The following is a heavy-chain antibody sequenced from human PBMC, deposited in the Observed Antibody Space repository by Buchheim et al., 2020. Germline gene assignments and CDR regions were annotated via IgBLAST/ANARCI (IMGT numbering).Heavy chain of an antibody. CDR3: AKGEYCTNGVCYTPFDC. Sequence: EVQLLESGGGLVQPGGSLRLSCAASGFTFSSYAMSWVRQAPGKGVEWVSAISGSGGSTYYADSVKGRFTISRDNSKNKRCLQMNSLRAEDTAVYYCAKGEYCTNGVCYTPFDCWGQGTL. J-gene: IGHJ4*02. V-gene: IGHV3-23*01. CDR2: ISGSGGST. CDR1: GFTFSSYA. D-gene: IGHD2-8*01.